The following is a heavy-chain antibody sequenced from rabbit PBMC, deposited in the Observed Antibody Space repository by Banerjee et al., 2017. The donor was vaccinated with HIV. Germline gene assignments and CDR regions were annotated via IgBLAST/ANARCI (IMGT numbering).Heavy chain of an antibody. V-gene: IGHV1S40*01. CDR2: IYGGSSGTT. Sequence: QSLEESGGGLVQPGGSLTLSCTASGFSFSSSCWLCWVRQAPGKGLEWIACIYGGSSGTTYYATWAKGRFTISKTSSTTVTLQMTSLTAADTATYFCAGDLAGVIGWNFGLWGPGTLVTVS. D-gene: IGHD4-1*01. J-gene: IGHJ4*01. CDR1: GFSFSSSCW. CDR3: AGDLAGVIGWNFGL.